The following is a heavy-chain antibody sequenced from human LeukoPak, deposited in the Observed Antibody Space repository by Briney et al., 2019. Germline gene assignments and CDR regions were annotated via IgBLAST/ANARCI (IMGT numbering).Heavy chain of an antibody. CDR1: GFTFSSYS. CDR3: ARDSRGYSGYDGNDY. D-gene: IGHD5-12*01. Sequence: GGTLGLSCAASGFTFSSYSMNWVRQAPGKGLEWVSSISSSSSYIYYADSVKGRFTISRDNAKNSLYLQMNSLRAEDTAVYYCARDSRGYSGYDGNDYWGQGTLVTVSS. V-gene: IGHV3-21*01. J-gene: IGHJ4*02. CDR2: ISSSSSYI.